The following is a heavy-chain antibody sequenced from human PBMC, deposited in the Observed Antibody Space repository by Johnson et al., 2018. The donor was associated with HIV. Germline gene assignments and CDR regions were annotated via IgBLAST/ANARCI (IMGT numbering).Heavy chain of an antibody. Sequence: VQLVESGGGVVQPGGSLRLSCAASGFTFSSYWMSWVRQAPGKGLEWVANIEEDGGEEYYVDSVKGRFTISRDNAKNSLYLQMNSLRAEDTAVYYCARDPGSSPWPLTGAGFDIWGQGTMVTVSS. V-gene: IGHV3-7*05. D-gene: IGHD6-6*01. CDR2: IEEDGGEE. CDR1: GFTFSSYW. J-gene: IGHJ3*02. CDR3: ARDPGSSPWPLTGAGFDI.